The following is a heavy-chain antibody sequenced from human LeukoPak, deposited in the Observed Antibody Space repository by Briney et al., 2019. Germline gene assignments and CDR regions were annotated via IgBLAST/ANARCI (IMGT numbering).Heavy chain of an antibody. V-gene: IGHV3-7*01. CDR3: ARGGLYGSDPGVFDY. J-gene: IGHJ4*02. CDR2: IKQDGSEK. Sequence: GGSLRLSCAASGFTFSSYWMSWVRQAPGKGLEWVANIKQDGSEKYYVDSVKGRFTISRDNAKNSLYLQMNSLRAEDTAVYYCARGGLYGSDPGVFDYWGQGTLVTV. D-gene: IGHD3-10*01. CDR1: GFTFSSYW.